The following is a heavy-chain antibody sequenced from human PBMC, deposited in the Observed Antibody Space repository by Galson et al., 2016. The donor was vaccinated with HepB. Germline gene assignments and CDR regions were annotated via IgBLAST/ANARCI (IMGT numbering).Heavy chain of an antibody. Sequence: SVKVSCKASGYTFTTYDMTWVRQAPGQGLEWMGWIGTYSGNTDYAQKFQGRVTMTTDTSTSTVYMELRSLRSDDTAVYYCARDLGNTDGMDVWGQGTTVTVS. D-gene: IGHD2-2*02. CDR3: ARDLGNTDGMDV. CDR1: GYTFTTYD. CDR2: IGTYSGNT. V-gene: IGHV1-18*04. J-gene: IGHJ6*02.